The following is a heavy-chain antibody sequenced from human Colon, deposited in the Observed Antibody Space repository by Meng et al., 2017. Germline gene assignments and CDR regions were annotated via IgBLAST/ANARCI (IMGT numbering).Heavy chain of an antibody. V-gene: IGHV4-30-4*01. CDR3: AREWRHYYGAGSFDY. J-gene: IGHJ4*02. CDR1: GGFLNSDDYY. Sequence: QVQLQESGPGLVKPSQTASLTCTVSGGFLNSDDYYGRWIRQSPGGGLEWIGLLSYSGNTFYNPSLRSRVAISADTSKSQFSLYLRSVTAADTAVYYCAREWRHYYGAGSFDYWGQGALVTVSS. D-gene: IGHD3-10*01. CDR2: LSYSGNT.